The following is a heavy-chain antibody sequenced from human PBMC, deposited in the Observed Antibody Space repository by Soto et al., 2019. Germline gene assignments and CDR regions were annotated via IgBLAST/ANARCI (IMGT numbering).Heavy chain of an antibody. CDR1: GFTFSSYA. J-gene: IGHJ4*02. D-gene: IGHD4-4*01. CDR2: ISGSGGST. CDR3: AKDPRSTVTTRRGYFDY. Sequence: VGSLRLSCAASGFTFSSYAMSWVRQAPGKGLEWVSAISGSGGSTYYADSVKGRFTISRDNSKNTLYLQMNSLRAEDTAVYYCAKDPRSTVTTRRGYFDYWGQGTLVTVSS. V-gene: IGHV3-23*01.